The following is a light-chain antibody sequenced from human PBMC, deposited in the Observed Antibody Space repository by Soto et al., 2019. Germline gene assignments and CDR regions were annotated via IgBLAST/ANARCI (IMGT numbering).Light chain of an antibody. CDR1: SSNIGAGYD. J-gene: IGLJ2*01. V-gene: IGLV1-40*01. Sequence: QSVLTQPPSVSGAPGQRVTISCTGSSSNIGAGYDVHWYQQLPGTAPKLLIYGNSNRPSGVPDRFSGSQSGTSASLAITGLQGEDEAVYHCQCYYRSLYGGVLGGWTKRTVL. CDR3: QCYYRSLYGGV. CDR2: GNS.